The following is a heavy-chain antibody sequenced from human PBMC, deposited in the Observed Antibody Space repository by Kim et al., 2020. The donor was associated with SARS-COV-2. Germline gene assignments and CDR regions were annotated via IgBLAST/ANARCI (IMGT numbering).Heavy chain of an antibody. J-gene: IGHJ4*02. D-gene: IGHD2-15*01. CDR2: INTDETYT. CDR1: GFTFSNSW. V-gene: IGHV3-74*01. Sequence: GGSLRLSCEASGFTFSNSWMHWVRQTPGEGLLWVSRINTDETYTNYADSVKGRFTISIDNAKNTVYLQMNSLRAEDTAVYFFARGGSGLTVDWGQGTLVTVS. CDR3: ARGGSGLTVD.